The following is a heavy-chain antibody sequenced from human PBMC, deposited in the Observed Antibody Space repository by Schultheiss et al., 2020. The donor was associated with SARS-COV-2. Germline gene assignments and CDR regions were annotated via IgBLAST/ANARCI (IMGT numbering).Heavy chain of an antibody. CDR2: IYYSGST. J-gene: IGHJ4*02. CDR1: GGSFSGYY. D-gene: IGHD1-26*01. V-gene: IGHV4-59*12. Sequence: SETLSLTCAVYGGSFSGYYWSWIRQPPGKGLEWIGYIYYSGSTNYNPSLKSRVTISVDTSKNQFSLKLSSVTAEDTAVYYCANSRSANWFDYWGQGTLVTVSS. CDR3: ANSRSANWFDY.